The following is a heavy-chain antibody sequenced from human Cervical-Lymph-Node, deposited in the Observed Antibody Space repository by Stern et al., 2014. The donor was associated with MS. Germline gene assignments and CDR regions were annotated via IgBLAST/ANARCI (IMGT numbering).Heavy chain of an antibody. V-gene: IGHV1-18*01. D-gene: IGHD6-19*01. J-gene: IGHJ5*02. CDR3: ARDPHIAVAGTGGGFDP. CDR2: ISGYDDDT. Sequence: VQLLQSGAEVKKPGASVKVSCKASGYTFTNYGISWVRQAPGQGLEWMGWISGYDDDTNYVEKCQGRVTMTTDTSARTAYMELRSLRSDDTAVYYCARDPHIAVAGTGGGFDPWGQGTLVTVSS. CDR1: GYTFTNYG.